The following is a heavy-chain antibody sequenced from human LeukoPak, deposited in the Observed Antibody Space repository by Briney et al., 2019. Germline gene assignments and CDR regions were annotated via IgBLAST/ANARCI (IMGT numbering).Heavy chain of an antibody. CDR1: GYCFTHYA. D-gene: IGHD3-16*02. CDR2: IHPSTGNP. Sequence: SVNVSYQASGYCFTHYAMIWVRQAPGQGREWMGWIHPSTGNPTYAQGFTGRFVFSLDTSVSTTYLQISSLKAEDTAVYFCARAFQSLGGLSLPDYWGQGTLVTVSS. V-gene: IGHV7-4-1*02. J-gene: IGHJ4*02. CDR3: ARAFQSLGGLSLPDY.